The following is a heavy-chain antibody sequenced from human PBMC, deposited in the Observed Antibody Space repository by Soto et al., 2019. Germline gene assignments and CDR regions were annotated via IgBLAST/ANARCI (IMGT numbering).Heavy chain of an antibody. CDR2: ISSSSSYI. CDR1: GFTFSSYS. J-gene: IGHJ6*03. V-gene: IGHV3-21*01. D-gene: IGHD5-12*01. Sequence: GGSLRLSCAASGFTFSSYSMNWVRQAPGKGLEWVSSISSSSSYIYYGDSVKGRFTISRDNAKNSLYLQMNSLRAEDTAVYYCARESVPVATDRHYYYYMDVWGKGTTVTVSS. CDR3: ARESVPVATDRHYYYYMDV.